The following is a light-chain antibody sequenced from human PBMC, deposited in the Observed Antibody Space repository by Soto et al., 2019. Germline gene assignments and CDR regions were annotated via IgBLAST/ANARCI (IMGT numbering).Light chain of an antibody. Sequence: DIQMTQSPSSLSASVGDSVTITCRASQDIAGWLGWHQQKPGRAPKSLMYYTSTLESGVPSRFSGSGSGTDFTLTISGLQPEDFATYCCQQYSTYPSTFGGGTKVEI. CDR1: QDIAGW. CDR3: QQYSTYPST. J-gene: IGKJ4*01. CDR2: YTS. V-gene: IGKV1D-16*01.